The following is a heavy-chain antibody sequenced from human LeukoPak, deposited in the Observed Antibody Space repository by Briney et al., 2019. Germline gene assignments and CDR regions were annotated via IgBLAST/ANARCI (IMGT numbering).Heavy chain of an antibody. Sequence: VKPSETLSLTCTVSGGSIRSYYWSWIRQPPGKGLEWIGYIYYGGSTNYNPSLKSRVTISVDTSKNHFSLKLSSVTAADTAVYYCARQKRGQTLLGDYYYYYYMDVWGKGTTVTVSS. D-gene: IGHD2-15*01. CDR3: ARQKRGQTLLGDYYYYYYMDV. CDR2: IYYGGST. V-gene: IGHV4-59*01. J-gene: IGHJ6*03. CDR1: GGSIRSYY.